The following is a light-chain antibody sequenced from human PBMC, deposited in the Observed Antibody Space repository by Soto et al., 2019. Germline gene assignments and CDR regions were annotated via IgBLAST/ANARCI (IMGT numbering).Light chain of an antibody. Sequence: DIQMTQSPSSLSASIGDRVTITCRASQGTNNFVAWFQQKPGKAPKCLLYAASKLQPGVPSKFSGSGSGTDFTLTISSLQPEDFAPYYAQQNNTYPPTSGGGPRWRSN. CDR1: QGTNNF. J-gene: IGKJ4*01. CDR2: AAS. V-gene: IGKV1-16*02. CDR3: QQNNTYPPT.